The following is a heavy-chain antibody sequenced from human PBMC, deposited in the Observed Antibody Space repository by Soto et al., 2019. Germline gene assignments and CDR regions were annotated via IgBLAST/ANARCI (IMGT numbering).Heavy chain of an antibody. CDR3: AREGRYCSSTSCPESLYYYYGMDV. Sequence: SETLSLTCTVSGGSISSSSYYWGWIRQPPGKGLEWIGSIYYSGSTYYNPSLKSRVTISVDKSISTAYLQWSSLKASDTAMYYCAREGRYCSSTSCPESLYYYYGMDVWGQGTTVTVSS. V-gene: IGHV4-39*07. CDR2: IYYSGST. CDR1: GGSISSSSYY. J-gene: IGHJ6*02. D-gene: IGHD2-2*01.